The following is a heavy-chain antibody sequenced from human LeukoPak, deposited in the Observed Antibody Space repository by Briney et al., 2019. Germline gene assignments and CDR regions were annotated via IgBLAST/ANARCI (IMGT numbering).Heavy chain of an antibody. V-gene: IGHV3-23*01. CDR3: ARDKKSGESSEIDY. D-gene: IGHD3-10*01. CDR1: GFTFSSYA. CDR2: ISGSGGST. Sequence: GGSLRLSCAAFGFTFSSYATSWVRQAPGKGLEWVSAISGSGGSTYYADSVKGRFTISRDNSKNTLYLQTNSLRAEDTAVYYCARDKKSGESSEIDYWGQGTLVTVSS. J-gene: IGHJ4*02.